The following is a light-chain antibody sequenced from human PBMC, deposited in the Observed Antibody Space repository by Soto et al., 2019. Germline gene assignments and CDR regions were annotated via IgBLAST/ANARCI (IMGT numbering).Light chain of an antibody. V-gene: IGKV1-5*01. J-gene: IGKJ1*01. CDR3: LQDINYPWT. Sequence: IRGTESPSTLSGXVXLXXTXXXRASQTISSWLAWYQQKPGKPPKVLIYGASNLQSGVPPRFSGSGSGTDFTLAISSLQPEDSATYYCLQDINYPWTFGQGTKVDIK. CDR1: QTISSW. CDR2: GAS.